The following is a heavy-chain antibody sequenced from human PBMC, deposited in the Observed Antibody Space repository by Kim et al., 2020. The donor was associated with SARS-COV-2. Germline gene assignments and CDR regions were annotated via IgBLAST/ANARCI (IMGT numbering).Heavy chain of an antibody. Sequence: GGSLRLSCAASGFTFSNAWMSWVRQAPGKGLEWVGRIKSKTDGGTTDYAAPVKGRFTISRDDSKNTLYLQMNSLKTEDTAVYYCTTTPYEYCSSTSCYEFDYWGQGTLVTVSS. CDR2: IKSKTDGGTT. V-gene: IGHV3-15*01. J-gene: IGHJ4*02. D-gene: IGHD2-2*01. CDR1: GFTFSNAW. CDR3: TTTPYEYCSSTSCYEFDY.